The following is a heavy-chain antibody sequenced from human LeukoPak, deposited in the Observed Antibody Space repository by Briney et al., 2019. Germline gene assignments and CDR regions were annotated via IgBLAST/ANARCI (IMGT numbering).Heavy chain of an antibody. V-gene: IGHV3-23*01. CDR1: GFTVSSNY. Sequence: TGGSLRLSCAASGFTVSSNYMSWVRQAPGKGLEWVSGIGGSDGSTYYADSVKGRFTISRDNSKNTLYLQMNSLRAEDTAAYYCAKMRGHPRPNYCMDVWGNGTTVIVS. CDR2: IGGSDGST. CDR3: AKMRGHPRPNYCMDV. D-gene: IGHD3-10*01. J-gene: IGHJ6*03.